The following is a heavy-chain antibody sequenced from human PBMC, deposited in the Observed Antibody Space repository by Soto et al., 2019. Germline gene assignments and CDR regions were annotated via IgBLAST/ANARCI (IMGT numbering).Heavy chain of an antibody. CDR1: GGSISDFY. V-gene: IGHV4-4*07. CDR3: AREGYKTFPYGMDV. CDR2: MYSRGTA. J-gene: IGHJ6*02. Sequence: PETLSLTRTVSGGSISDFYWSWIRRPAGKGLGWVGHMYSRGTANSNLSFESRVTMSVDTSKNKFFLNLRFVTAADTAVYYCAREGYKTFPYGMDVWGQGTPVTVSS. D-gene: IGHD5-12*01.